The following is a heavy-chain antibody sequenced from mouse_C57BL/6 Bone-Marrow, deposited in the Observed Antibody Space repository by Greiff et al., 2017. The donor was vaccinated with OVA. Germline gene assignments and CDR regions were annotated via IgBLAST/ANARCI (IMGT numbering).Heavy chain of an antibody. J-gene: IGHJ4*01. CDR2: IWSGGIT. CDR3: ARKENPLGTMDY. CDR1: GFSLSSYG. V-gene: IGHV2-2*01. Sequence: LQESGPGLVQPSQSLSITCTVSGFSLSSYGVHWVRQSPGKGLEWLGVIWSGGITDYNAAFISRLSISRDNSKSQVFFKMSSLHADDTAIYYCARKENPLGTMDYWGQGTSVTVSS.